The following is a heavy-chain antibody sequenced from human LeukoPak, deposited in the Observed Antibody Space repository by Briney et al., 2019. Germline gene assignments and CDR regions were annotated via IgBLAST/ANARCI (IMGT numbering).Heavy chain of an antibody. Sequence: GGSLRLSCAASGFTVSSNYMSWVRQAPGKGLEWVSVIYSGGSTYYADSVKGRFTISRDNSKNTLYLQMNSLRAEDTAVYYCAKDGPIAVAGPLGDYWGQGTLVTVSS. J-gene: IGHJ4*02. CDR2: IYSGGST. CDR1: GFTVSSNY. CDR3: AKDGPIAVAGPLGDY. D-gene: IGHD6-19*01. V-gene: IGHV3-53*01.